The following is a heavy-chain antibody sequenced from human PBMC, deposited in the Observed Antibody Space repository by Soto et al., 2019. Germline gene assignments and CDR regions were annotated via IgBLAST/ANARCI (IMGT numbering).Heavy chain of an antibody. J-gene: IGHJ4*02. CDR3: ASLSSYCSHTTCYEYYFDY. CDR1: GGSISSRSFY. CDR2: IYYSGST. D-gene: IGHD2-2*01. Sequence: QLQLQESGPGLVKPSETLSLTCTVSGGSISSRSFYWGWIRQPPGMGLEWIGRIYYSGSTDYDPSLKSRLSMSVDTSTNQFSLRLSSVNAADTAVYYCASLSSYCSHTTCYEYYFDYWCQGILVTVSS. V-gene: IGHV4-39*01.